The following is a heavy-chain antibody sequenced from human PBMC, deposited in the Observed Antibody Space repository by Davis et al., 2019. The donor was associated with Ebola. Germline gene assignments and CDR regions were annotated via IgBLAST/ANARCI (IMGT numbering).Heavy chain of an antibody. J-gene: IGHJ4*02. CDR2: IKSKSDGGTA. CDR1: GFTFNYAW. V-gene: IGHV3-15*01. CDR3: ATSGSVSGRLEY. D-gene: IGHD6-19*01. Sequence: GESLKISCAASGFTFNYAWMTWVRQAPGKGLEWVGRIKSKSDGGTADYAAPVKGRFIISRDDSKNTLYLQMNSLKTGDTAVYYCATSGSVSGRLEYWGQGTLVTVSS.